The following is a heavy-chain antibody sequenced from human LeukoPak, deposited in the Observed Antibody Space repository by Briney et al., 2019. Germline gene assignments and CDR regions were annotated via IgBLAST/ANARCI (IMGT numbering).Heavy chain of an antibody. CDR3: ARDPTTYGSGSYYYYLDY. CDR2: ISSSSSYI. V-gene: IGHV3-21*01. D-gene: IGHD3-10*01. CDR1: GFTFSSYS. Sequence: SGGSLRLSCAASGFTFSSYSMNWVRQAPVKGLEWVSSISSSSSYIYYADSVKGRFTISRDNAKNSLYLQMNSLRAEDTAVYYCARDPTTYGSGSYYYYLDYWGQGTLVTVSS. J-gene: IGHJ4*02.